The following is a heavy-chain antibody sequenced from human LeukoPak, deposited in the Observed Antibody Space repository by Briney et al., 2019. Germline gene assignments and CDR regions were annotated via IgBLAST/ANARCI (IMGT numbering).Heavy chain of an antibody. J-gene: IGHJ5*02. Sequence: PSETLSLTCTVSGGSISSYYWSWIRQPAGKGLEWIGRIYTSGSTNYNPSLKSRVTISVDTSKNRFSLKLSSVTAADTAVYYCARGVTYYDFWSGYYRINWFDPWGQGTLVTVSS. CDR2: IYTSGST. CDR3: ARGVTYYDFWSGYYRINWFDP. D-gene: IGHD3-3*01. CDR1: GGSISSYY. V-gene: IGHV4-4*07.